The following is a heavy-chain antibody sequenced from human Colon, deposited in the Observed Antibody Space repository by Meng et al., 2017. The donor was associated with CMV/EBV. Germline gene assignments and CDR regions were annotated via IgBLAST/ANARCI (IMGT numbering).Heavy chain of an antibody. V-gene: IGHV3-21*01. J-gene: IGHJ4*02. Sequence: GGSLRLSCAASGFTFSSYTMNWVRQAPGKGLEWVSSISSTSSYIYYADSVKGRFTISRDNAKNSVSLEMNSLRAEDTAVYYCATCGGDCYRYFDYWGQGTLVTVSS. CDR2: ISSTSSYI. CDR1: GFTFSSYT. D-gene: IGHD2-21*01. CDR3: ATCGGDCYRYFDY.